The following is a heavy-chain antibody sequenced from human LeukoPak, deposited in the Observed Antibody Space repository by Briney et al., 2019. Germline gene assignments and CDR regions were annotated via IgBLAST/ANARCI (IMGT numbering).Heavy chain of an antibody. V-gene: IGHV4-59*06. CDR1: GGSISNYY. D-gene: IGHD2-2*01. J-gene: IGHJ5*02. CDR2: IYYSGST. CDR3: ARNRGSSTSWLDP. Sequence: SETLSLTCTVSGGSISNYYWGWIRQPPGKGLEWIGYIYYSGSTYYNPSLKSRVTISVDTSKNQFSLKLSSVTAADTAVYYCARNRGSSTSWLDPWGQGTLVTVSS.